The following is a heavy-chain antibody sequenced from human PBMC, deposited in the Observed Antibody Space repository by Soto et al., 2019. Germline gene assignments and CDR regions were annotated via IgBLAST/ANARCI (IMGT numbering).Heavy chain of an antibody. CDR2: ISSNSSNK. Sequence: GGSLRLSCAASGFTLDDYAMHWVRQAPGKGLEWVSAISSNSSNKYYAESVKGRFTISRDNAKNSLYLQMNSLRAEDTAVYYCARDPYCSGGSCHTYWFDPWGQGTLVTVS. CDR3: ARDPYCSGGSCHTYWFDP. J-gene: IGHJ5*02. D-gene: IGHD2-15*01. V-gene: IGHV3-21*01. CDR1: GFTLDDYA.